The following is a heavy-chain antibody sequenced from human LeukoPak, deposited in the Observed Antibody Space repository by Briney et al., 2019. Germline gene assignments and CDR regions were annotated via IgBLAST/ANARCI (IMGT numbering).Heavy chain of an antibody. CDR2: INHSGST. V-gene: IGHV4-34*01. CDR1: GGSFSGYY. D-gene: IGHD2-2*02. CDR3: ARGLEECSSTSCYTGFDY. Sequence: SETLSLTCAVYGGSFSGYYWSWIRQPPGKGLEWIGEINHSGSTNYNPSLKSRVTISVDTSKNQFSLKLSSVTAADTVVYYCARGLEECSSTSCYTGFDYWGQGTLVTVSS. J-gene: IGHJ4*02.